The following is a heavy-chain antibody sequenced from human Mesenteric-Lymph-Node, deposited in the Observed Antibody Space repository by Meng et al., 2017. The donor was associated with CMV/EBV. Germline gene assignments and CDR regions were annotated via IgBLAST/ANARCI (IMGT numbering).Heavy chain of an antibody. D-gene: IGHD3-10*01. CDR3: ARDTLTYSYGPGWIDP. CDR2: IFYSGSA. CDR1: GGSISSGWHY. Sequence: QLRESGPRLVKPSEALSLNCTVSGGSISSGWHYWGWIRQPPGKGLEWIGSIFYSGSAHYNPALESRVTISIDKSKSEFFLNLGSVTAADTAMYFCARDTLTYSYGPGWIDPWGQGTLVTVSS. V-gene: IGHV4-39*02. J-gene: IGHJ5*02.